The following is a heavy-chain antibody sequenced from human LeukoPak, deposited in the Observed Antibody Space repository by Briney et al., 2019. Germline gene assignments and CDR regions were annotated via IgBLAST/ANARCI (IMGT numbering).Heavy chain of an antibody. CDR2: IYYSVTT. V-gene: IGHV4-39*07. D-gene: IGHD6-13*01. Sequence: PSETLSLTCTVSGGSISSSDYYWGWIRQPPGKGLEWIGSIYYSVTTYYNPSLKSRVTISVDTSKNQFSLKLSSVTAADTAVYYCARMVSSSWYLRWFDPWGQGTLVTVSS. CDR3: ARMVSSSWYLRWFDP. J-gene: IGHJ5*02. CDR1: GGSISSSDYY.